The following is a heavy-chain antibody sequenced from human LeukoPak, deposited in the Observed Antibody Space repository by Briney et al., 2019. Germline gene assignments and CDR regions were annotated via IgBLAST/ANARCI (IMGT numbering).Heavy chain of an antibody. CDR2: INPNSGGT. D-gene: IGHD3-22*01. Sequence: ASVKVACKASGYTFTGYYMHWVRQAPGQGLEWMGWINPNSGGTNYAQKFQGRVTMTRDTSISTAYMELSRLRSDDTAVYYCATDSSGYYYVPTDYWGQGTLVTVSS. V-gene: IGHV1-2*02. CDR3: ATDSSGYYYVPTDY. CDR1: GYTFTGYY. J-gene: IGHJ4*02.